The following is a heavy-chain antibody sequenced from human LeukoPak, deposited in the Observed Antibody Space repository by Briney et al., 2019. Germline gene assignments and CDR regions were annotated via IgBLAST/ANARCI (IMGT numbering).Heavy chain of an antibody. CDR1: GFTFSNYW. D-gene: IGHD2-2*01. J-gene: IGHJ4*02. Sequence: PGGSLRLSCSASGFTFSNYWMSWVRQAPGKGLEWVANIKQDESEKYYVDSVKGRFTISRDNAKSSLYLQMNSLRAEDTAVYYCVRALDSSSSRYQAFEEWGQGTLVTVSS. V-gene: IGHV3-7*01. CDR3: VRALDSSSSRYQAFEE. CDR2: IKQDESEK.